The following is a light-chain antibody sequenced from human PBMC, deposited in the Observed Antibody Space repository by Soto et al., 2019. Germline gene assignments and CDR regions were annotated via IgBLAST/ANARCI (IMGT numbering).Light chain of an antibody. J-gene: IGLJ2*01. CDR2: LNSDGSH. CDR1: GGHSSYA. Sequence: QLVLPQSHSASASLGASVKLTCTLSGGHSSYAIAWHQQQPEKGPRYLMKLNSDGSHSKGDGIPDRFSGSSSGAERYLTISSLQSEDEADYYCQTWGTGIVVFGGGTKLTVL. CDR3: QTWGTGIVV. V-gene: IGLV4-69*01.